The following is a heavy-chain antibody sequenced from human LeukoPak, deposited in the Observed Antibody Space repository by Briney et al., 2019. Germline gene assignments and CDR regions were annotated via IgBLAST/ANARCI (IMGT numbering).Heavy chain of an antibody. CDR1: GFIFSNYA. D-gene: IGHD6-13*01. CDR2: ISASGGNP. CDR3: AKARAGDITAAFNY. Sequence: GGSLRLSCAASGFIFSNYAMSWVRQAPGKGLEWVSGISASGGNPYYADSVKGRFTISRDDSENTLNLQMNSLRAEDTAVYYCAKARAGDITAAFNYWGQGTLVTVSS. J-gene: IGHJ4*02. V-gene: IGHV3-23*01.